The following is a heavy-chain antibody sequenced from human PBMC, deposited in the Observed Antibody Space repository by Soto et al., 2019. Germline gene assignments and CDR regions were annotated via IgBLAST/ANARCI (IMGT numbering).Heavy chain of an antibody. CDR2: IIPIFGTA. D-gene: IGHD3-3*01. CDR1: GGTFSSYA. J-gene: IGHJ6*02. CDR3: ARDPKHDVWSGYPNPYYFYGMDV. Sequence: QVQLVQSGAEVKKPGSSVKVSCKASGGTFSSYAISWVRQAPGQGLEWMGGIIPIFGTANYAQKFQGRVTITADEYTSTAYMELSSLRDEDTAVYYCARDPKHDVWSGYPNPYYFYGMDVWGQGTTVTVSS. V-gene: IGHV1-69*01.